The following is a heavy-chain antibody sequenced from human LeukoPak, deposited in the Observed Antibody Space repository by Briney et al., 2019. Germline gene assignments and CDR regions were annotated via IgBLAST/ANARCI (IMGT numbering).Heavy chain of an antibody. D-gene: IGHD2-2*02. Sequence: PSETLSLTCAVYGGSFSGYYWSWIRQPPGKGLEWIGDISHSGSTNYNPSLKSRVTISVDTSKNQFSLNLSSVTAADTAVYYCARDLNTPYNWFDPWGQGTLVTVSS. V-gene: IGHV4-34*01. CDR2: ISHSGST. CDR3: ARDLNTPYNWFDP. J-gene: IGHJ5*02. CDR1: GGSFSGYY.